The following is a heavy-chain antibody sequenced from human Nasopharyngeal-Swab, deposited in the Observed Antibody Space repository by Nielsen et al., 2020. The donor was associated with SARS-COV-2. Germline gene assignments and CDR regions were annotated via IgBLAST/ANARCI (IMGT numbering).Heavy chain of an antibody. Sequence: SVKVSCKASGGTFSSYAISWVRQAPGQGLEWMGGIITIFGTANYAQKFQGRVTITADESTSTAYMELSSLRSEDTAVYYCARGVVAATHLFDYWGQGTLVTVSS. D-gene: IGHD2-15*01. CDR2: IITIFGTA. CDR3: ARGVVAATHLFDY. J-gene: IGHJ4*02. V-gene: IGHV1-69*13. CDR1: GGTFSSYA.